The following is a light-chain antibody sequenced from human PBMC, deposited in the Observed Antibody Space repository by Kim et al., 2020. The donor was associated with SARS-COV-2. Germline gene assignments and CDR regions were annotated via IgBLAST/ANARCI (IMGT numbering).Light chain of an antibody. CDR3: MLGTHFPPYT. CDR1: HSLIQSNGVIH. CDR2: KVS. V-gene: IGKV2-24*01. J-gene: IGKJ2*01. Sequence: DVVLTQTPLSSLVTLGQPASISCRSSHSLIQSNGVIHLTWLHQRPGQPPRLLIYKVSNRFSGVPDRFSGSGAGTDFTLKISRVEAEDVGVYYCMLGTHFPPYTFGQGTKLEI.